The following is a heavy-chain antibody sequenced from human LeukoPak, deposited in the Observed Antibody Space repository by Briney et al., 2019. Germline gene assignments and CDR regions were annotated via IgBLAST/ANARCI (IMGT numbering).Heavy chain of an antibody. CDR3: ARVSDTATNWYFDY. CDR1: GYTFTSYG. CDR2: ISAYNGNT. Sequence: GASVKVSCKASGYTFTSYGISWVRQAPGQGLEWMGWISAYNGNTNYAQKLQGRVTMTTDTSTSTAYMELRSLRSDDTAVYYCARVSDTATNWYFDYWGQGTLVTVSS. V-gene: IGHV1-18*01. J-gene: IGHJ4*02. D-gene: IGHD5-18*01.